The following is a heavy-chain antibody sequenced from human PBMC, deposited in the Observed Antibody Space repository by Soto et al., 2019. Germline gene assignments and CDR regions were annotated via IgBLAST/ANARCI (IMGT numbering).Heavy chain of an antibody. J-gene: IGHJ3*02. CDR3: SGYYSYAFDI. CDR1: GFTFSDYY. Sequence: GGSLRLSCAASGFTFSDYYMSWIRQAPGKGLEWVSYISSSGSTIYYADSVKGRFTISRDNAKNSLHLQMNSLRAEDTAVYYCSGYYSYAFDIWGQGTMVTVSS. CDR2: ISSSGSTI. V-gene: IGHV3-11*01. D-gene: IGHD3-22*01.